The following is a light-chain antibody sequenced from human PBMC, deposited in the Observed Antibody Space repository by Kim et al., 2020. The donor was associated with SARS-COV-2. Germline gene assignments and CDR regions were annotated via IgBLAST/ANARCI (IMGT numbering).Light chain of an antibody. CDR2: AAS. CDR1: QSISSY. CDR3: QQSYSTLRT. J-gene: IGKJ4*01. V-gene: IGKV1-39*01. Sequence: DIQMTQSPSSLSASVGDRVTITCRASQSISSYLNWYQQKPGKAPKLLIYAASSLQSGVPSRFSGSGSGTDFTLTISSLQPEDFATYYCQQSYSTLRTFGGGTKVELK.